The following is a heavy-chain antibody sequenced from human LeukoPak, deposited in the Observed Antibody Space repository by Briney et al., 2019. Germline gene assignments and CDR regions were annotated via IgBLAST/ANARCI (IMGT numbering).Heavy chain of an antibody. Sequence: GESLKISCKGSGXRFPSYWIGWVRQKPGNGPEWMGVTYPGDSNTRYSPSLEGQVTITADKSISTAYLQWSSLKASDTATYYCARLRGGADFLTGNNWFDPWGQGTLVTVSS. D-gene: IGHD3/OR15-3a*01. CDR3: ARLRGGADFLTGNNWFDP. CDR2: TYPGDSNT. J-gene: IGHJ5*02. CDR1: GXRFPSYW. V-gene: IGHV5-51*01.